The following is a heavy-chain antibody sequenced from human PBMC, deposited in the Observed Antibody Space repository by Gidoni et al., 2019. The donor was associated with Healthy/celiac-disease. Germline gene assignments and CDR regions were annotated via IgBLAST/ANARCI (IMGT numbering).Heavy chain of an antibody. CDR3: ARRFRSGPYMGALFDY. Sequence: EVQLVQSGAEVKKPGESLRISCKGSGYSITSYWISWVRQMPGKGLEWMGRIDPSDSYTNYSPSFQGHVTISADKSISTAYLQWSSLKASDTAMYYCARRFRSGPYMGALFDYWGQGTLVTVSS. V-gene: IGHV5-10-1*03. J-gene: IGHJ4*02. CDR1: GYSITSYW. CDR2: IDPSDSYT. D-gene: IGHD2-15*01.